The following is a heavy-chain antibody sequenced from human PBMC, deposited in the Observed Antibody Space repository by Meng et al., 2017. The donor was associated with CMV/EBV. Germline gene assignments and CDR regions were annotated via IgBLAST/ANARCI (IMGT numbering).Heavy chain of an antibody. CDR1: GGAISPSNYY. V-gene: IGHV4-39*07. J-gene: IGHJ4*02. CDR2: IYYRDST. Sequence: LSLTCTVSGGAISPSNYYWGWIRQSPGKGLEWIGSIYYRDSTYYNPSLSGRVTISMDTSKNQFSLKLGSVTAADTAVYYCARQGPFWGQGTLVTVSS. CDR3: ARQGPF.